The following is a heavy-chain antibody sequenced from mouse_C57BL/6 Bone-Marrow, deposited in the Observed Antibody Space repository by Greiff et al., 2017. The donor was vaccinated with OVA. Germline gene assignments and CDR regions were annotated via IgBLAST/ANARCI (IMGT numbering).Heavy chain of an antibody. CDR2: IDPSDSET. CDR1: GYTFTSYW. CDR3: ATVVAYYVDY. J-gene: IGHJ2*01. V-gene: IGHV1-52*01. Sequence: QVHVKQPGAELVRPGSSVKLSCKASGYTFTSYWMHWVKQRPIQGLEWIGNIDPSDSETHYNQKFKDKATLTVDKSSSTAYMQLSSLTSEDSAVENCATVVAYYVDYWGQGTTLTVSA. D-gene: IGHD1-1*01.